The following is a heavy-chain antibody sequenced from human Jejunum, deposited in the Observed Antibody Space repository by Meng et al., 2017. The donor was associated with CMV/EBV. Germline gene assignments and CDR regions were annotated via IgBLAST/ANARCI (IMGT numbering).Heavy chain of an antibody. CDR1: SSYG. V-gene: IGHV3-30*02. CDR2: SRYDGTQD. J-gene: IGHJ4*02. Sequence: SSYGMHWVRQAPGKGLEWVAFSRYDGTQDYYADSVKGRFTISRDSSDNTLYLQMKSLRSEDTAMYYCAKLQGLYSGTHYGHSFDFWGQGTLVTVSS. CDR3: AKLQGLYSGTHYGHSFDF. D-gene: IGHD1-26*01.